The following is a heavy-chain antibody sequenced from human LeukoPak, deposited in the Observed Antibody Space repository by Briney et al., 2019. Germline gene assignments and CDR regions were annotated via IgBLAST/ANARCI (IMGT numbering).Heavy chain of an antibody. J-gene: IGHJ6*03. Sequence: SDTLSLTCTVSGYSISSGYYWGWIRQPPGKGLEWIGSIYHSGSTYYNPSLKSRVTISVDTSKNQLSLKLSSVTAADAAVYYCARVGAGYSYDEYYYYYMDVWGKGTTVTVSS. CDR1: GYSISSGYY. CDR3: ARVGAGYSYDEYYYYYMDV. V-gene: IGHV4-38-2*02. D-gene: IGHD5-18*01. CDR2: IYHSGST.